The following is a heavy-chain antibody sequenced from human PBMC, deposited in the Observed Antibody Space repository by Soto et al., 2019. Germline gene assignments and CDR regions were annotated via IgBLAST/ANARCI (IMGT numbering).Heavy chain of an antibody. V-gene: IGHV4-59*01. CDR3: TRVGGYYGDYPNFDY. CDR2: IYYTGST. J-gene: IGHJ4*02. CDR1: GSSISSYY. Sequence: SETLSLTCRVPGSSISSYYWSWLRQPPGKGLEWIGNIYYTGSTNYHPSLKSRVIMSVESSKKQFSLRLNSVTAADTAVYYCTRVGGYYGDYPNFDYWGQGALVTVSS. D-gene: IGHD4-17*01.